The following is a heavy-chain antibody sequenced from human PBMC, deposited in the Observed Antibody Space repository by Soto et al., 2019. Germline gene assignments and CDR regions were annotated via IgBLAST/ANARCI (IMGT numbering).Heavy chain of an antibody. J-gene: IGHJ4*02. CDR1: GGSISSYY. CDR2: IYYSGST. V-gene: IGHV4-59*01. Sequence: SETLSLTCTVSGGSISSYYWSWIRQPPGKGLEWIGYIYYSGSTNYNPSLKSRVTISVDTSKNQFSLKLSSVTAADTAVYYCARGPCGGVGGGGPFDYWGQGTLVTVSS. CDR3: ARGPCGGVGGGGPFDY. D-gene: IGHD6-19*01.